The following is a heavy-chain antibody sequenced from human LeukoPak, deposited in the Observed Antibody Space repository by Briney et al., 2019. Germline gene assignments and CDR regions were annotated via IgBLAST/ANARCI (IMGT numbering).Heavy chain of an antibody. Sequence: GGSLRLSCAASGFTFRSYWMHWVRQAPGKGLEWVAVISYDGRNKHYPDSVKGRFTISRDISTDTLWLQMDSLRTEDTAVYYCAKGPLRGTAAAIDYWGQGTLVTVSS. J-gene: IGHJ4*02. CDR1: GFTFRSYW. D-gene: IGHD2-2*01. CDR2: ISYDGRNK. CDR3: AKGPLRGTAAAIDY. V-gene: IGHV3-30*18.